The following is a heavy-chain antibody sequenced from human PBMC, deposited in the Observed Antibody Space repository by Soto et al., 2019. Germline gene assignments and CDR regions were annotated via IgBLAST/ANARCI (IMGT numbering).Heavy chain of an antibody. CDR3: VKDESINWYSGHFRH. Sequence: ASVKVSCKATGYTFSDYYIHWLRQAPGQGLEWMGSINPNSGDTNYAQKSQGRVTMTRDTSINTAYMELSRLRSDDTAFYYCVKDESINWYSGHFRHWGQGALVTVSS. CDR1: GYTFSDYY. D-gene: IGHD6-13*01. CDR2: INPNSGDT. V-gene: IGHV1-2*02. J-gene: IGHJ1*01.